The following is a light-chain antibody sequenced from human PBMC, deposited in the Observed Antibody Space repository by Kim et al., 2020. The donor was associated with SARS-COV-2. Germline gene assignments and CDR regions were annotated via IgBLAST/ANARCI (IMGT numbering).Light chain of an antibody. Sequence: PAFSSGRTSQSRAHSADNTYLSWHQQRPGQPPRLLIYKTSNRLSGVPDRFSGSGAGTDFTLKISMLEAEDVAVYYCMQAKQFPLTFGQGTRLEIK. CDR3: MQAKQFPLT. CDR1: QSRAHSADNTY. J-gene: IGKJ5*01. V-gene: IGKV2-24*01. CDR2: KTS.